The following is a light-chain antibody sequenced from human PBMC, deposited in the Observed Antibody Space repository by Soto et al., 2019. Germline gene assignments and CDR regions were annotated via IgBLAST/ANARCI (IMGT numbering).Light chain of an antibody. CDR3: YSCIRSSGTRDV. V-gene: IGLV2-14*03. Sequence: QSALTQPASVSGSPGQSITISCTGTRSDVGAYNYVSSYQQHPGQAPKLMIYDVSNRPSGVSDRFSGSKSGNTSSLTISGLQAEDEADYYCYSCIRSSGTRDVFGPGTQLTVL. CDR1: RSDVGAYNY. J-gene: IGLJ1*01. CDR2: DVS.